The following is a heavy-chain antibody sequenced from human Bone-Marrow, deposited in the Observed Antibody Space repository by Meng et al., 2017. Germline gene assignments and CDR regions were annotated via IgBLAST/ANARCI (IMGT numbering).Heavy chain of an antibody. CDR3: ARQGDTAMATFDY. CDR1: GGTFSDYY. V-gene: IGHV4-34*01. CDR2: INHSGGT. D-gene: IGHD5-18*01. Sequence: QVQLQQWGAGLLKPSETLSLTCAVYGGTFSDYYWSWIRQPPGKGLEWIGEINHSGGTKYTPSLESRVTISIDTSKNQFSLKLSSVIAADTAIYYCARQGDTAMATFDYWGQGTLVTVSS. J-gene: IGHJ4*02.